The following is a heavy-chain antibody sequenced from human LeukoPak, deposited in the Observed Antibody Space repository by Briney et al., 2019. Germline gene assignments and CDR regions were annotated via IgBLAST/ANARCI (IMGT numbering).Heavy chain of an antibody. V-gene: IGHV1-46*01. CDR2: INPSGGST. J-gene: IGHJ4*02. D-gene: IGHD2-2*01. CDR3: ARVRYCSSTSCYGYFDY. Sequence: ASVKVSCKASGYTFTSYYMHWVRQAPGQGLEWMGIINPSGGSTSYAQKFQGRVTMTRDTSTSTVYMELSSLRSEDTAVYYCARVRYCSSTSCYGYFDYWGQGTLVTVSS. CDR1: GYTFTSYY.